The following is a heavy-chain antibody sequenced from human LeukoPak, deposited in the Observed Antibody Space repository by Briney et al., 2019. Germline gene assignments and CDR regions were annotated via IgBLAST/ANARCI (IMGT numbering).Heavy chain of an antibody. CDR3: AKDRQLWLDY. V-gene: IGHV3-30*18. CDR2: ISYDGSNK. CDR1: GFTFSSYV. Sequence: GGSLRLSCAASGFTFSSYVMHWVRQAPGKGLEWVAVISYDGSNKYYADSVKGRFTISRDNSKNTLYLQMNSLRAEDTAVYYCAKDRQLWLDYWGQGTLVTVSS. J-gene: IGHJ4*02. D-gene: IGHD5-18*01.